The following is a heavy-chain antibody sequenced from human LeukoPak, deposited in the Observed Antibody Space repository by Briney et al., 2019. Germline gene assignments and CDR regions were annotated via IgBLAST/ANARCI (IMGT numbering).Heavy chain of an antibody. CDR3: ARLGGYGYFDY. Sequence: KPSETLFLTRTGSGGSISCYYWSWIRQPPGKGLEWIRYIYYSGSTNYNPSLKSRVTISVDTSKSQFSLKLSSATAADTAVYYCARLGGYGYFDYWGQGTLVTVSS. J-gene: IGHJ4*02. CDR2: IYYSGST. CDR1: GGSISCYY. D-gene: IGHD5-12*01. V-gene: IGHV4-59*01.